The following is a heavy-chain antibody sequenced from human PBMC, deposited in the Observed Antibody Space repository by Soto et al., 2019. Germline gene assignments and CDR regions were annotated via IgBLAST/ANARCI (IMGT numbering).Heavy chain of an antibody. Sequence: EVQLVESGGGLVKPGGSLRLSVAASGFSLSGFGMSWVRQAPGKGLEWVASIKEDGTEKMYVDSVKGRFSISRDTAKNTLYLQMNSLRVEDAAVYYCASYRTMGCWGQGTPVTVSS. CDR3: ASYRTMGC. D-gene: IGHD1-26*01. V-gene: IGHV3-7*03. CDR1: GFSLSGFG. CDR2: IKEDGTEK. J-gene: IGHJ4*02.